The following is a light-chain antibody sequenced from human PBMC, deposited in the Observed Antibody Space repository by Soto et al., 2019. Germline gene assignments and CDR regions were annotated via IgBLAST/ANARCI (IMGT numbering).Light chain of an antibody. CDR3: LQYGSSFT. Sequence: EMVLTQSPGTLSLSPGERATLSCRASQSVSSSYLAWYQQKPGQAPRLLIYGASSRATGIPDRFSGSGSGTDFTLTSSRLEPEDFAVYYCLQYGSSFTFGPGTKADIK. CDR1: QSVSSSY. V-gene: IGKV3-20*01. J-gene: IGKJ3*01. CDR2: GAS.